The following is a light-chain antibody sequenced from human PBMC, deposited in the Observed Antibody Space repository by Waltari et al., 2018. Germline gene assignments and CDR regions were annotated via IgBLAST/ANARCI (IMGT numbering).Light chain of an antibody. CDR2: EVS. J-gene: IGLJ2*01. Sequence: QSALTQPPSASGSPGQSVTISCTGTRSDVGDSNYVSWYQQHPGKAPILMIYEVSKRPSVVPDRFSGSKSGNTASLTVSGLQAEDEAVYYCSSYAGSNKNVVFGGGTKLTVL. CDR1: RSDVGDSNY. V-gene: IGLV2-8*01. CDR3: SSYAGSNKNVV.